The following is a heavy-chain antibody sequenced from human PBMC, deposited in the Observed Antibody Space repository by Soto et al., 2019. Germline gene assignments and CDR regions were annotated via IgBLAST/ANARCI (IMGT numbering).Heavy chain of an antibody. Sequence: QVPLVQSGAEVKKPGASVKVSCKASGYTFTSYGISWVRQAPGQGLEWMGWISAYNGNTNYAQKLQGRVTMTTDTSTSTAYMELRSLRSDDTAVYYCARGQYYDFWSGYQGRWFDPWGQGTLVTVSS. V-gene: IGHV1-18*01. D-gene: IGHD3-3*01. J-gene: IGHJ5*02. CDR3: ARGQYYDFWSGYQGRWFDP. CDR1: GYTFTSYG. CDR2: ISAYNGNT.